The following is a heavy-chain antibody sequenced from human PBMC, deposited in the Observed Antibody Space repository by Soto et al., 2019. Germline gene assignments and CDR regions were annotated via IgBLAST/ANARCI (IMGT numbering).Heavy chain of an antibody. V-gene: IGHV3-23*01. CDR2: ISGSGGST. CDR3: ATSPWFGADSILYYYYYGMDV. CDR1: GFTFSSYA. J-gene: IGHJ6*02. Sequence: EVQLLESGGGLVQPGGSLRLSCAASGFTFSSYAMSWVRQAPGKGLEWVSAISGSGGSTYYADSVKGRFTISRDNSKNTLYRQMNSLRAEDTAVYYCATSPWFGADSILYYYYYGMDVWGQGTTVTVSS. D-gene: IGHD3-10*01.